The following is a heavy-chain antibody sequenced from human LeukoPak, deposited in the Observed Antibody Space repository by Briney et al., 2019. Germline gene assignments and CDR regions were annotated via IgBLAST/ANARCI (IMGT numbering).Heavy chain of an antibody. V-gene: IGHV3-49*03. D-gene: IGHD6-13*01. Sequence: GGSLRLSCAASGFTFSSYSMNWFRQAPGKGLEWVGFIRSETHGGTTEYAASVKGRFTISRDDSKGIAYLQMNSLKTEDTAVYYCSRAYVAAGHLFDYWGQGTLVTVSS. J-gene: IGHJ4*02. CDR2: IRSETHGGTT. CDR3: SRAYVAAGHLFDY. CDR1: GFTFSSYS.